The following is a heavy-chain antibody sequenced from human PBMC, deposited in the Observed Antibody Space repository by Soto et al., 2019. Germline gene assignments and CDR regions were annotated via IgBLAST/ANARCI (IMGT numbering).Heavy chain of an antibody. CDR1: GFTFSDYS. Sequence: QVQLVESGGGLVKPGGSLRLSCAASGFTFSDYSMNWIRQAPGKGLEWISYISSTTNYIYYADSMKGRFTVSRDNAKNSVYLEMNSLSAEDTAVYYCARESEDLTSNFDYWGQGTLVTVSS. V-gene: IGHV3-11*06. CDR3: ARESEDLTSNFDY. CDR2: ISSTTNYI. J-gene: IGHJ4*02.